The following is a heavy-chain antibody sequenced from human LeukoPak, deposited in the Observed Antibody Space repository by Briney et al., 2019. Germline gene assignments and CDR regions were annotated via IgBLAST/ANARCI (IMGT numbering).Heavy chain of an antibody. CDR3: TRDAYSSDWDYYYYYMDV. CDR2: IRSKAYGGTT. V-gene: IGHV3-49*04. J-gene: IGHJ6*03. CDR1: GFTFSSYS. Sequence: GGSLRLSCAASGFTFSSYSMNWVRQAPGKGLEWVGFIRSKAYGGTTEYAASVKGRFTISRDDSKSVAYLQMNSLKTEDTGVYYCTRDAYSSDWDYYYYYMDVWGKGTTVTVSS. D-gene: IGHD6-19*01.